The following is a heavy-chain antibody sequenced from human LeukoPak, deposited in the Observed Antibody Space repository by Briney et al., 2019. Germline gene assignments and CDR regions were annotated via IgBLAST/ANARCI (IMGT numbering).Heavy chain of an antibody. CDR3: ARGFIAAAGLVGYFQH. Sequence: GGSLRLSCAASGFTFSDYYMSWIRRAPGKGLEWVSYISSSGSSIYYADSVKGRFTISRDNAKNSLYLQMNSLRAEDMAVYYCARGFIAAAGLVGYFQHWGQGTLVTVSS. CDR1: GFTFSDYY. V-gene: IGHV3-11*01. CDR2: ISSSGSSI. J-gene: IGHJ1*01. D-gene: IGHD6-13*01.